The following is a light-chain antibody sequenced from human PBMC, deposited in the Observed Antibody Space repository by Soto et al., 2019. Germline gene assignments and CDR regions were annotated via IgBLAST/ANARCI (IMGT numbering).Light chain of an antibody. J-gene: IGKJ2*01. Sequence: DIQMTQSPSSLSASVGDRVTITCRASQSTGTYLNWYQQKPGKAPKLLIYGASSLQSVVPSRFSGSGSGTDCTLTISSLQPEDCATYYCQQSFSIPYTFGQGSNLEIK. V-gene: IGKV1-39*01. CDR3: QQSFSIPYT. CDR2: GAS. CDR1: QSTGTY.